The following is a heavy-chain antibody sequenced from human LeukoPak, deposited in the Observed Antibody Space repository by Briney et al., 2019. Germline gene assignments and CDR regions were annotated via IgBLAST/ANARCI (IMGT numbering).Heavy chain of an antibody. CDR3: AGDGGRDDY. CDR2: IYHSGST. Sequence: NSSETLSLTCTVSGGSISSYYWSWIRQPPGKGLEWIGSIYHSGSTYYNPSLKSRVTISVDTSKNQFSLKLSSVTAADTAVYYCAGDGGRDDYWGQGTLVTVSS. D-gene: IGHD3-16*01. CDR1: GGSISSYY. V-gene: IGHV4-59*04. J-gene: IGHJ4*02.